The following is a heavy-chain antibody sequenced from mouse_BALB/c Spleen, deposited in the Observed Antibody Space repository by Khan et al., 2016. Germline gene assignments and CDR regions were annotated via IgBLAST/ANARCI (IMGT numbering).Heavy chain of an antibody. CDR1: GYTFTNFG. CDR2: INTNTGET. D-gene: IGHD1-1*01. V-gene: IGHV9-3-1*01. Sequence: QIQLVQSGPELKKPGETVKISCKASGYTFTNFGINWVRQAPGKGLEWMDWINTNTGETTYADDFKGRFAFSLETSASTAYLQINNLKNEDTATYCCATGSTTVIATRRHYWVQGTTLTVSS. CDR3: ATGSTTVIATRRHY. J-gene: IGHJ2*01.